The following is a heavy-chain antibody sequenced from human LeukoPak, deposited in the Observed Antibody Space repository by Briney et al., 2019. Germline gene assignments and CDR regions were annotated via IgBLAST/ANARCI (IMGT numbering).Heavy chain of an antibody. V-gene: IGHV3-23*01. CDR2: FSGNGGGT. D-gene: IGHD2-15*01. Sequence: GGSLRLSCAASGFTFSSYAMSWVRQAPGRGLEWVSSFSGNGGGTYYADSVKGRFTVSRDNSKNTLYLQMNSLRAEDTAVYYCAESGLNRFDYWGQGTLVTVSS. J-gene: IGHJ4*02. CDR1: GFTFSSYA. CDR3: AESGLNRFDY.